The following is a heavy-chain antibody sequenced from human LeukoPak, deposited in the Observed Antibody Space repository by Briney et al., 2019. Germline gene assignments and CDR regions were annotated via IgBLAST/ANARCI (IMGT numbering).Heavy chain of an antibody. Sequence: PGGSLRLSCAAFGFTFSSYWMTWVRQSPGKGLEWVANIKQDGGEKYYVDSVTGRFTISRDNAKNSLYLQMNSLRAEDTAVYYCARMSTSSWYVCDYWGQGTLVTVSS. CDR2: IKQDGGEK. CDR1: GFTFSSYW. D-gene: IGHD6-13*01. V-gene: IGHV3-7*01. J-gene: IGHJ4*02. CDR3: ARMSTSSWYVCDY.